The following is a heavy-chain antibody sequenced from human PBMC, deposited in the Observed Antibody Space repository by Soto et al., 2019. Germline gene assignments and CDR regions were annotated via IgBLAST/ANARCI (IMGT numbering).Heavy chain of an antibody. Sequence: SETLSLTCAVSGGSISSSNWWSWLRQPPGTGLEWLGEIYHSGSTNYNPSLKSRVTISVDKSKNQFSLKLSSVTAADTAVYYCASFGGATSDYYYGMDVWGQGTTGTVSS. J-gene: IGHJ6*02. V-gene: IGHV4-4*02. D-gene: IGHD1-26*01. CDR3: ASFGGATSDYYYGMDV. CDR1: GGSISSSNW. CDR2: IYHSGST.